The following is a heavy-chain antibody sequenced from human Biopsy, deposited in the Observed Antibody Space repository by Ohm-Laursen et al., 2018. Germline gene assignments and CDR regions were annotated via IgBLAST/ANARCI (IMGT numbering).Heavy chain of an antibody. V-gene: IGHV4-4*07. D-gene: IGHD3-22*01. J-gene: IGHJ3*02. CDR3: ARWTPEYDSSRYYLDAFDI. CDR2: IYSSGST. Sequence: TLSLTCTVSGGSISSYYWSWIRQPAGKGLEWIGRIYSSGSTNYSPSLKSRVTLSMDTSKRQFSLKLSFVTAADTAVYYCARWTPEYDSSRYYLDAFDIWGQGTKVTVSS. CDR1: GGSISSYY.